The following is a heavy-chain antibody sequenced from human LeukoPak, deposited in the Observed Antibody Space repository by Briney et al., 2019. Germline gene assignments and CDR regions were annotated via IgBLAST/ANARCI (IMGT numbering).Heavy chain of an antibody. CDR1: GYTFTSYD. CDR2: MNPNSGNT. CDR3: ARVPAVYYGMDV. V-gene: IGHV1-8*01. J-gene: IGHJ6*02. D-gene: IGHD2-2*01. Sequence: ASVKVSCKASGYTFTSYDINWVRQATGQGLEWMGWMNPNSGNTGYAQKFQGRVTMIRNTSISTAYMELSSLRSEDTAVYYCARVPAVYYGMDVWGQGTTVTVSS.